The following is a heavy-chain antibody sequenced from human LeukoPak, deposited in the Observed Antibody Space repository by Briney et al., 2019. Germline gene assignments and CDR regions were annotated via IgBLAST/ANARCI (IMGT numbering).Heavy chain of an antibody. Sequence: PGGSLRLSCAASGFTFSSYAMSWVRQAPGKGLEWVSAISGSGGSTYHADSVKGRFTISRDNSKNTLYLQMNSLRAEDTAVYYCAKYTAAAGSLFDYWGQGTLVTVSS. CDR3: AKYTAAAGSLFDY. CDR1: GFTFSSYA. J-gene: IGHJ4*02. CDR2: ISGSGGST. D-gene: IGHD6-13*01. V-gene: IGHV3-23*01.